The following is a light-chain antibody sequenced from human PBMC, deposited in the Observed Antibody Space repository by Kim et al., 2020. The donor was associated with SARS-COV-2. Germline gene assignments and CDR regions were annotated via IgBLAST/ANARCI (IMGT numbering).Light chain of an antibody. Sequence: DIQMTQSPSSLSASVGDRVNITCRADQSITNDLNWYQQKPGKVPNVLIYSASSLQGGVPSRFSGSGSGTDSTLTISSLQPEDFATYYCQQTYSLPLTFGGGTKVDIK. V-gene: IGKV1-39*01. CDR1: QSITND. J-gene: IGKJ4*01. CDR2: SAS. CDR3: QQTYSLPLT.